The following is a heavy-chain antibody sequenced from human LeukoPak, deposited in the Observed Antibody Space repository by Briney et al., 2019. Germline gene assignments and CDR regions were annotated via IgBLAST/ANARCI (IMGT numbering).Heavy chain of an antibody. V-gene: IGHV3-53*01. D-gene: IGHD5-18*01. CDR1: GFTVSSNY. CDR3: AREGSGYSRDGGLVYYFDY. J-gene: IGHJ4*02. CDR2: IYSGGST. Sequence: SGGSLRLSCAASGFTVSSNYMSWVRQAPGKGLEWVSVIYSGGSTYYADSVKGRFTISRDNSKNTLYLQMNSLRAEDTAVYYCAREGSGYSRDGGLVYYFDYWSQGTLVTVSS.